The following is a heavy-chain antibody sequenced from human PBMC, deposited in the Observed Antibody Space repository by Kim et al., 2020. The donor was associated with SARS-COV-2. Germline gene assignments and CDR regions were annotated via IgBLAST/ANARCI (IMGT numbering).Heavy chain of an antibody. D-gene: IGHD3-10*01. J-gene: IGHJ6*02. V-gene: IGHV4-4*07. CDR1: GGSISSYY. Sequence: SETLSLTCTVSGGSISSYYWSWIRQPAGKGLEWIGRIYTSWSTNYNPSLKSRVTMSVDTSKNQFSLKLRSVTAADTAVYYCARERWFGELLYGGDYYGMDVWGQGTTVTVSS. CDR3: ARERWFGELLYGGDYYGMDV. CDR2: IYTSWST.